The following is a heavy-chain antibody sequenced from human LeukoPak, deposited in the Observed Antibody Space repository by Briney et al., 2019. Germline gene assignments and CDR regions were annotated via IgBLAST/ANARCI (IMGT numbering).Heavy chain of an antibody. V-gene: IGHV3-33*01. J-gene: IGHJ4*02. CDR3: ARDLTHYFDY. Sequence: GGSLRLSCAASGFTFSSYGIHWVRQAPGKGLEWVAVIWYDGSNKYYADSVKGRFTISRDNSKNTMYLQMNSLRVEDTAVYYCARDLTHYFDYWGQGTLVTVSS. CDR2: IWYDGSNK. CDR1: GFTFSSYG.